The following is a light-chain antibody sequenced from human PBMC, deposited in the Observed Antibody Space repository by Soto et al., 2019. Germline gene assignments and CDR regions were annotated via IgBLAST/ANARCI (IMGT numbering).Light chain of an antibody. J-gene: IGLJ1*01. CDR2: EVV. Sequence: QSVLTQPPSASGSPGQSVTISCTGTKNDIGVYDFVSWYQHHPGKAPRLIIYEVVQRPSGVPDRFSGSKSGNTASLTVSGLQAADEDDYFCKSYAGSNTYVFGSGTKVNVL. CDR3: KSYAGSNTYV. V-gene: IGLV2-8*01. CDR1: KNDIGVYDF.